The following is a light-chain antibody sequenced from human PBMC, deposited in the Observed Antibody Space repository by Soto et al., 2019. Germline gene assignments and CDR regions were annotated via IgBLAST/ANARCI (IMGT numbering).Light chain of an antibody. CDR1: QSISSW. J-gene: IGKJ1*01. V-gene: IGKV1-5*01. CDR3: QHTLKWPPT. Sequence: DIQMTQSPSTLSASVGDRVTITCRASQSISSWLAWYQQKPGKAPKLLIYDASNLESGVPSRFSGSGSGTEFTLTISSLQPDDFALYYCQHTLKWPPTFGQGTKVDIK. CDR2: DAS.